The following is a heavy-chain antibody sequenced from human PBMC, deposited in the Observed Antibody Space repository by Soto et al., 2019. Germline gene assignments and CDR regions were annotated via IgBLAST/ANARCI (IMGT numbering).Heavy chain of an antibody. CDR2: ISYDGSNK. D-gene: IGHD3-22*01. V-gene: IGHV3-30*18. Sequence: GWSLRLSCAASGFTFSSYGMHWVRQAPGKGLEWVAVISYDGSNKYYADSVKGRFTISRDNSKNTLYLQMNSLRAEDTAVYYCAKDEGSSGYQFHYWGQGTLVTVSS. CDR3: AKDEGSSGYQFHY. J-gene: IGHJ4*02. CDR1: GFTFSSYG.